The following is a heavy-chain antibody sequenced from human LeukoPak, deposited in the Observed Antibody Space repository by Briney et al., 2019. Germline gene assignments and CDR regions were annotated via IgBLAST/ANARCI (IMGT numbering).Heavy chain of an antibody. Sequence: SETLSLTCTVSGGSISSYYWSWIRQPPGKGLEWIGYIYYSGSTNYNPSLKSRVTISVDTSKNQFSLKLSSVTAADTAVYYCARDGSDYDYVYYYGMDVWGQGTTVTVSS. D-gene: IGHD4-17*01. CDR1: GGSISSYY. CDR2: IYYSGST. V-gene: IGHV4-59*01. CDR3: ARDGSDYDYVYYYGMDV. J-gene: IGHJ6*02.